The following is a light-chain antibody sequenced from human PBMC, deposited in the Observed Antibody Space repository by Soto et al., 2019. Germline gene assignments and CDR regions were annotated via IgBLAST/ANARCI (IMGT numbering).Light chain of an antibody. V-gene: IGKV3-15*01. CDR2: GAS. CDR3: QHYNNWLGT. Sequence: EIVVTQSPAILSVSPGERVTLSCRASQNVVTNLAWYQQRLGQAPRLLIYGASARATGLPARFSGSGSGTEFFLTISSLQSEDFAVYYCQHYNNWLGTFGGGTKVEIK. J-gene: IGKJ4*01. CDR1: QNVVTN.